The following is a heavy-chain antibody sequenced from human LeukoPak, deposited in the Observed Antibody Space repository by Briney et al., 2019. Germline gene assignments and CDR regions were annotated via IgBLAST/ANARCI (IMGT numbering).Heavy chain of an antibody. CDR2: INPNSGGT. Sequence: ASVKVSCKASGYTFTGYYMRWVRQAPGQGLEWMGWINPNSGGTNYAQKFQGRVTMTRDTSISTAYMELSRLRSDDTAVYYCAREEYSSSSWYYWGQGTLVTVSS. D-gene: IGHD6-6*01. CDR3: AREEYSSSSWYY. V-gene: IGHV1-2*02. CDR1: GYTFTGYY. J-gene: IGHJ4*02.